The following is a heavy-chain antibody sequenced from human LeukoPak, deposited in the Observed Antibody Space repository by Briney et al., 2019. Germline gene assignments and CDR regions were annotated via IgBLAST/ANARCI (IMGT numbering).Heavy chain of an antibody. CDR1: GYTFTTYD. D-gene: IGHD2/OR15-2a*01. J-gene: IGHJ6*02. CDR2: MNPNSGNT. V-gene: IGHV1-8*01. CDR3: AGDPQTTFQGSRYYYGMDV. Sequence: GASVKVSCKASGYTFTTYDINWVRQATGQGLEWMGWMNPNSGNTGYAQKFQGRVTMTRNTSISTAYMELSSLRSEDTAVYYCAGDPQTTFQGSRYYYGMDVWGQGPTVTVSS.